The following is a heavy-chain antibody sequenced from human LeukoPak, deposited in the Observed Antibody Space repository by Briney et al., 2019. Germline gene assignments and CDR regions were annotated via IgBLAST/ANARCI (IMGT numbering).Heavy chain of an antibody. D-gene: IGHD6-13*01. Sequence: GGSLRLSCAASGFTFSSYSMNWVRQAPGKGLEWVSYISSSSSTIYYADSVKGRFTISRDNSKNTLYLQMNSLRAEDTAVYYCASQASSSWYGNWFDPWGQGTLVTVSS. CDR3: ASQASSSWYGNWFDP. CDR1: GFTFSSYS. CDR2: ISSSSSTI. V-gene: IGHV3-48*01. J-gene: IGHJ5*02.